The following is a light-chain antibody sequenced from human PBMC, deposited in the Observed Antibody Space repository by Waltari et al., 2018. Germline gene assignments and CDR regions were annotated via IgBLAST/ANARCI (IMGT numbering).Light chain of an antibody. V-gene: IGLV5-37*01. J-gene: IGLJ3*02. Sequence: QPVLTQPPSSSASPGESARLTCTLPSDINVGDFNIYWYQQKPGSPPRFLLYYKSDSEKAQGSGVPSRFSGSKDASANAGILVISGLQSEDEADYYCMFWPSNVWVFGGGTKLTVL. CDR2: YKSDSEK. CDR3: MFWPSNVWV. CDR1: SDINVGDFN.